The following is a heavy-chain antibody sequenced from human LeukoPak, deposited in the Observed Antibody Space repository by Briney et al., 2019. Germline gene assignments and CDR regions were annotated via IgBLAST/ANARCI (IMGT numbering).Heavy chain of an antibody. CDR1: GGSISSYY. D-gene: IGHD3-3*01. V-gene: IGHV4-59*08. Sequence: SETLSLTCTVSGGSISSYYWSWIRQPPGKGLEWIGYIYYSGSTNYNPSLKSRVTISVDTSKNQFSLKLSSVTAADTAVYYCARGPPNFSRSGYYNYWGQGTLVTVSS. CDR3: ARGPPNFSRSGYYNY. CDR2: IYYSGST. J-gene: IGHJ4*02.